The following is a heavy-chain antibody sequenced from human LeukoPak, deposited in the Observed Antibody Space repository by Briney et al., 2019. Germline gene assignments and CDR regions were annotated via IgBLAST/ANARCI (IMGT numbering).Heavy chain of an antibody. D-gene: IGHD2-2*02. CDR3: AKDFRVVVPAAIRDFDY. CDR2: ISNSAGNS. Sequence: GGSLRLSCVASGFTFSSYAMSWVRKTPGKGLEWVSVISNSAGNSYYADSVKGRFTISRDNSKNTLYLQMNSLRAEDTAVYYCAKDFRVVVPAAIRDFDYWGQGTLVTVSS. J-gene: IGHJ4*02. V-gene: IGHV3-23*01. CDR1: GFTFSSYA.